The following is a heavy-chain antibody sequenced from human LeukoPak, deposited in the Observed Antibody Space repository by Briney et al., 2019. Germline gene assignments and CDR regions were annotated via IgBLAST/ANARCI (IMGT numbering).Heavy chain of an antibody. Sequence: GGSLRLSCAASGFTFSSYWMHWVRQAPGKGLVWVSRINTDGSRTNYADSVKGRFTISRDNAKNTLYLQMNSLRAEDTAVYYCARDYYDSRGYYGMDVWGQGTTVTVSS. J-gene: IGHJ6*02. CDR1: GFTFSSYW. CDR3: ARDYYDSRGYYGMDV. D-gene: IGHD3-22*01. CDR2: INTDGSRT. V-gene: IGHV3-74*01.